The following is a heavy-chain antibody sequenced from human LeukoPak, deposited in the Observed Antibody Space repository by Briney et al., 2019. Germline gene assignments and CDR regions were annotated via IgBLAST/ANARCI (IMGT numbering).Heavy chain of an antibody. V-gene: IGHV4-30-4*08. D-gene: IGHD4-17*01. CDR2: IYYSGSS. J-gene: IGHJ4*02. Sequence: PSETLSLTCTVSGVSLSRSFYYWGWIRQPPGKGLEWIGYIYYSGSSYYIPSLESRVTMSVDTSKNQFSLRLSSVTAADTAVYYCARQIYGDLYYFDYWGQGTLVTVSS. CDR3: ARQIYGDLYYFDY. CDR1: GVSLSRSFYY.